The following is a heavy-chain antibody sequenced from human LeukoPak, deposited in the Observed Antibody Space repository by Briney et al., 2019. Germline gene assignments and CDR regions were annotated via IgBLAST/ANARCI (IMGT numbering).Heavy chain of an antibody. CDR3: AKPTNDFWSGYPPGWFDP. V-gene: IGHV3-23*01. J-gene: IGHJ5*02. CDR2: ISGSGGST. CDR1: GFTFSSYV. Sequence: GGSLRLSCAASGFTFSSYVMSWVRQAPGKGLEWVSAISGSGGSTYHADSVEGRFTTSKDNSKNTLFLQMNSLRAEDTAVYYCAKPTNDFWSGYPPGWFDPWGQGTLVTVSS. D-gene: IGHD3-3*01.